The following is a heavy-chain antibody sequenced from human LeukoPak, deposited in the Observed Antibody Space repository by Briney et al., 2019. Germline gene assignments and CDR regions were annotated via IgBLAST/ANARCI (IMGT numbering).Heavy chain of an antibody. Sequence: GGSLRLSCAASGFTFSSYAMHWVRQAPGKGLEWVAVISYDGSNKYYADSVKGRFTISRDNSKNTLYLQMNSLRAEDTAVYYCARAKGRDGYNWEDYWGQGTLVTVSS. CDR1: GFTFSSYA. CDR2: ISYDGSNK. J-gene: IGHJ4*02. V-gene: IGHV3-30-3*01. D-gene: IGHD5-24*01. CDR3: ARAKGRDGYNWEDY.